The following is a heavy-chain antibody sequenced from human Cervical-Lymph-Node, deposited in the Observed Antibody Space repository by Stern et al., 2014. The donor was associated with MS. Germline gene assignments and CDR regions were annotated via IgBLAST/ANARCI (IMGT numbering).Heavy chain of an antibody. V-gene: IGHV5-51*01. CDR2: IYPGDFDT. Sequence: EVQLEESGAEVKKPGESLKISCRASGYRFSTYWIGWVRQVPGKGLEWMGFIYPGDFDTRYSPSFQGQVTISADKSISTAYLQLSSLKASDSAIYYCARGGYYDGGGYYPFLVWGQGSQVTVSS. CDR3: ARGGYYDGGGYYPFLV. CDR1: GYRFSTYW. J-gene: IGHJ4*02. D-gene: IGHD3-22*01.